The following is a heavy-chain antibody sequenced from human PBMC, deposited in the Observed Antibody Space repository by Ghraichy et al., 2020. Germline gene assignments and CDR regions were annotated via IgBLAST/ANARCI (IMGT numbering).Heavy chain of an antibody. J-gene: IGHJ4*02. CDR1: GYSISSAHY. V-gene: IGHV4-38-2*02. CDR2: IYHTGNT. Sequence: SETLSLTCAVSGYSISSAHYWGWIRQPPGKGLEWIGNIYHTGNTYYNPSLKSRVTISVDTSKNNFSLKLSSVTAADTAVYFCAREGMHLPLAIGYWGQGTLVTVSS. CDR3: AREGMHLPLAIGY.